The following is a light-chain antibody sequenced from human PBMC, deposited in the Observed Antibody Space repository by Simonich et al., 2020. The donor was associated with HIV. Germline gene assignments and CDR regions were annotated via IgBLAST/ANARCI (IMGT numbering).Light chain of an antibody. J-gene: IGKJ5*01. Sequence: ELGMTQSPATLSVSPGERATPSCSASQRFNSNVAWYQPKPGQAPRLLIYAVSTRATDIPARFSGSGSGTEFTLTISSIQSEDFAVYYCQQYNTWVSITFGQGTRLEMK. CDR3: QQYNTWVSIT. V-gene: IGKV3-15*01. CDR1: QRFNSN. CDR2: AVS.